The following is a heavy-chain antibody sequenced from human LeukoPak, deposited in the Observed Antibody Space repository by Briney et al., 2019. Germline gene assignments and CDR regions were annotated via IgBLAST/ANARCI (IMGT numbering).Heavy chain of an antibody. CDR3: ARDTIAAAGTHYYYGMDV. Sequence: SETLSLTCTVSGGSISSYYWSWIRQPAGKGLEWIGRIYTSGSTNYNLSLKSRVTMSVDTSKNQFSLKLSSVTAADTAVYYCARDTIAAAGTHYYYGMDVWGQGTTVTVSS. CDR2: IYTSGST. J-gene: IGHJ6*02. CDR1: GGSISSYY. D-gene: IGHD6-13*01. V-gene: IGHV4-4*07.